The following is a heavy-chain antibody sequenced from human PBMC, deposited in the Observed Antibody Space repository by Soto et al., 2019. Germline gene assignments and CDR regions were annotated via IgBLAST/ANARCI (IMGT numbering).Heavy chain of an antibody. Sequence: QVQLVQSGAEVKKPGASVKVSCKASGYTFTSYAMHWVRQAPGQRLEWMGWINAGNGNTKYSQKFQGRVTITRDTSASTAYMELSSLRSEDTAVYYCARDPALNRAPQTQDYWGQGTLVTVSS. CDR2: INAGNGNT. CDR3: ARDPALNRAPQTQDY. V-gene: IGHV1-3*01. J-gene: IGHJ4*02. CDR1: GYTFTSYA.